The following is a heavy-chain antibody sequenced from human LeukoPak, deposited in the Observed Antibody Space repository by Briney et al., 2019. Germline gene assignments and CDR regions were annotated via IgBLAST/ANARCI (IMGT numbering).Heavy chain of an antibody. CDR3: ARGLHDYGDSNYYFDQ. CDR2: IRKKAYGETT. V-gene: IGHV3-49*03. D-gene: IGHD4-17*01. J-gene: IGHJ4*02. CDR1: GFTFGDDG. Sequence: GGFLRLSCSASGFTFGDDGWSWFRLAPGKGLEWISLIRKKAYGETTEYAASVRGRFIISRDDAKSIAYLHMNSLKTEDTALYYCARGLHDYGDSNYYFDQWGQGTLVTVSS.